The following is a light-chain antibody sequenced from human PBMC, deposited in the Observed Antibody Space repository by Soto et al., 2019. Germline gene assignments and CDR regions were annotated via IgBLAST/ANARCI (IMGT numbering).Light chain of an antibody. CDR1: QSISDT. V-gene: IGKV3D-20*01. CDR2: EAS. Sequence: IVLTQSPGILSLSXGERASLSCGDSQSISDTLASYQQKPGXAPRLLXFEASSMAHGTPDRFRGSGSATGFTPTISSLEPEDFAVYYRQQYSSSLWTFGQGTKVDIK. CDR3: QQYSSSLWT. J-gene: IGKJ1*01.